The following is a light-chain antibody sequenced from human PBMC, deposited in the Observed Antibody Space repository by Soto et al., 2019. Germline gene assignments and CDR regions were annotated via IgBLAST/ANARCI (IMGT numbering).Light chain of an antibody. CDR3: SSYTITSRV. V-gene: IGLV2-14*01. CDR1: SSDVGAYNY. J-gene: IGLJ1*01. CDR2: DVS. Sequence: QSALPQPASVSGSPGPSITISCTGTSSDVGAYNYVSWYQQHPGKAPRLMIYDVSTRPSGVSDRFSGSKSGNTASLTISGLQAEDDADYYCSSYTITSRVFGTGTKLTVL.